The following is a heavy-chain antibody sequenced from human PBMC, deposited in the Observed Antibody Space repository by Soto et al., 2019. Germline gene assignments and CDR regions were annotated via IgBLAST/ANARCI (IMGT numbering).Heavy chain of an antibody. Sequence: QVQLVESGGGVVQPGRPLRLSCAAFGFSFSIYTMHWVRQAPCKGLEWVAVISDDGGNRYYAEFVQGRFTISRDNSKNTVKLEMSSLRAEDTAVYYCVGAREWLADPLDFWGQGTMVTVSS. D-gene: IGHD6-19*01. V-gene: IGHV3-30-3*01. CDR1: GFSFSIYT. J-gene: IGHJ4*02. CDR3: VGAREWLADPLDF. CDR2: ISDDGGNR.